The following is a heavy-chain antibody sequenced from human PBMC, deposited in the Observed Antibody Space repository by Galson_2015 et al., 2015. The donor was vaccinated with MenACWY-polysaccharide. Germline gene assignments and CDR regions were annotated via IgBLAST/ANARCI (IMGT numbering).Heavy chain of an antibody. Sequence: SLRLSCAASGFTFSSYWMHWVRQAPGEGLVWVSRINTDGSSTSYADSVKGRLTLSRDNAKNTVYLQMNSLRAEDAAVYYCARDPLVGAACTFHDAFDVWGQGTKVTASS. V-gene: IGHV3-74*01. D-gene: IGHD2-15*01. CDR1: GFTFSSYW. CDR2: INTDGSST. CDR3: ARDPLVGAACTFHDAFDV. J-gene: IGHJ3*01.